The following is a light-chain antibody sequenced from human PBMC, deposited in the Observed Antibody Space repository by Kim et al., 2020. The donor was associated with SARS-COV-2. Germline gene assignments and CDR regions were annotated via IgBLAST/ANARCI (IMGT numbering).Light chain of an antibody. CDR3: CSYAGFRGII. CDR1: ADDIGTYKV. Sequence: QSALTQPASVSGSPGQSITISCTGTADDIGTYKVVSWYQQYPGKAPKVLIYEVDKRPLGVSSRFFGSKSGNTASLTISGLQAGDEAQYFCCSYAGFRGIIFGGGTQLTVL. J-gene: IGLJ2*01. V-gene: IGLV2-23*02. CDR2: EVD.